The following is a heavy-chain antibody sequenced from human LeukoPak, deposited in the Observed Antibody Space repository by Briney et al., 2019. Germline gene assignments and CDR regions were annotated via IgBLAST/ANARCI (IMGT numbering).Heavy chain of an antibody. Sequence: SETLSLTCAVSGGSIISGGYSWSWIRQPPGKGLEWIGEINHSGSTNYNPSLKSRVTISVDTSKNQFSLKLSSVTAADTAVYYCARDLTMVRGVRKDVWGQGTTVTVSS. CDR3: ARDLTMVRGVRKDV. CDR2: INHSGST. J-gene: IGHJ6*02. CDR1: GGSIISGGYS. V-gene: IGHV4-30-2*01. D-gene: IGHD3-10*01.